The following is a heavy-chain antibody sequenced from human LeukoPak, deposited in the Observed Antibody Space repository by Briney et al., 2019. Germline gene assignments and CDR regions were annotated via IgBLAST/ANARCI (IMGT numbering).Heavy chain of an antibody. Sequence: ASVKVSCKAPGGTFSSYAISWVRQAPGQGLEWMGRIIPILGIANYAQKFQGRVTITADKSTSTAYMELSSLRSEDTAVYYCARDQGLTSAMVDYWGQGTLVTVSS. CDR2: IIPILGIA. V-gene: IGHV1-69*04. CDR3: ARDQGLTSAMVDY. CDR1: GGTFSSYA. J-gene: IGHJ4*02. D-gene: IGHD5-18*01.